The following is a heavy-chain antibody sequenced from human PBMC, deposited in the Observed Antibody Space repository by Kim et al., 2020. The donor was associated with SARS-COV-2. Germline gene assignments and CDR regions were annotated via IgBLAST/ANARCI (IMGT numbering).Heavy chain of an antibody. Sequence: SETLSLTCTVSGGSISSYYWSWIRQPPGKGLEWIGYIYYSGSTNYNSSLKSRVTISVDTSKNQFSLKLSSVTAADTAVYYCARLPDYSSGWSFNWYFDLWGRGTLVTVSS. CDR1: GGSISSYY. CDR2: IYYSGST. D-gene: IGHD6-19*01. V-gene: IGHV4-59*08. CDR3: ARLPDYSSGWSFNWYFDL. J-gene: IGHJ2*01.